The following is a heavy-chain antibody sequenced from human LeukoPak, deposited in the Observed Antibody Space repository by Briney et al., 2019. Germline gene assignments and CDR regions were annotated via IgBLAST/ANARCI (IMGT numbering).Heavy chain of an antibody. CDR2: ISGSGGST. J-gene: IGHJ5*02. CDR3: AKDGEKWLQISWWVDP. V-gene: IGHV3-23*01. CDR1: GFTFSSYA. Sequence: RTGGSLRLSCAASGFTFSSYAMSWVRQAPGKGLEWVSAISGSGGSTYYADSVKGRFTISRDNSKNTLYLRMNSLRAEDTAVYYCAKDGEKWLQISWWVDPWGQGTLVTVSS. D-gene: IGHD5-24*01.